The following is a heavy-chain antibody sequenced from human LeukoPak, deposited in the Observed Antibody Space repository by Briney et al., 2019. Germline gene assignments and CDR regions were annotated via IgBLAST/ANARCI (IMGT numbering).Heavy chain of an antibody. J-gene: IGHJ4*02. CDR2: ISYDGSNE. V-gene: IGHV3-30-3*01. D-gene: IGHD1-26*01. CDR3: ARGGSYLSPLGYFDY. CDR1: GFTFSSYA. Sequence: GRSLRLSCAASGFTFSSYAMHWVRQAPGKGLEWVAVISYDGSNEYYADSVKGRFTISRDNSKNTLYLQMNSLRAEDTAVYYCARGGSYLSPLGYFDYWGQGTLVTVSS.